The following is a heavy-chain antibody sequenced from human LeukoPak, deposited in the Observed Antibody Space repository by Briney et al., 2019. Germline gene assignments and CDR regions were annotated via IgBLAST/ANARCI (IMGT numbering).Heavy chain of an antibody. V-gene: IGHV4-30-2*01. CDR2: IYHSGST. J-gene: IGHJ4*02. CDR3: ARGHGDYPFDY. CDR1: GGPISSGGYS. D-gene: IGHD4-17*01. Sequence: PSETLSLTCAVSGGPISSGGYSWSWIRQPPGKGLEWIGYIYHSGSTYYNPSLKSRVTISVDRSKNQFSLKLSSVTAADTAVYYCARGHGDYPFDYWGQGTLVTVSS.